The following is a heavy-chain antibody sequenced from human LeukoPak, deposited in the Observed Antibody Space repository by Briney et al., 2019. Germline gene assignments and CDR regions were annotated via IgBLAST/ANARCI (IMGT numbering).Heavy chain of an antibody. CDR2: ISSNSKNT. CDR3: ARDNGNKYYFDY. CDR1: GFMFSDYF. J-gene: IGHJ4*02. D-gene: IGHD2-8*01. Sequence: PGGSLRLSCAASGFMFSDYFMSWIRQAPGKELEWISYISSNSKNTKYADSVKGRFTTSRDNAKKSLYLQMNSLRAEDTAVYYCARDNGNKYYFDYWGQGTLVTVSS. V-gene: IGHV3-11*05.